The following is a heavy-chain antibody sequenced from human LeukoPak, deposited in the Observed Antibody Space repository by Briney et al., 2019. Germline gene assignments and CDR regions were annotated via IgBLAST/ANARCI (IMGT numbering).Heavy chain of an antibody. CDR2: IYYSGST. D-gene: IGHD3-10*01. CDR1: GGSISSGVYY. CDR3: ARGVKGLRGAFDI. Sequence: SETLSLTCTVSGGSISSGVYYWSWIRQHPGKGLEWIGYIYYSGSTYSNPSLKSRLTMSVDIYKNQFSLKLRSVTAAGTAVYYCARGVKGLRGAFDIWGQGTMVTVSS. V-gene: IGHV4-31*03. J-gene: IGHJ3*02.